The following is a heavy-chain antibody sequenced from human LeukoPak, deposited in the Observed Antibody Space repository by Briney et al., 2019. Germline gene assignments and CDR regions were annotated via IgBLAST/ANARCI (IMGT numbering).Heavy chain of an antibody. Sequence: ASVTVSCKASGYTFTSYGISWVRQAPGQGLEWMGWISAYNGNTNYAQKLQGRVTMTTDTSTSTAYMELRSLRSDDTAVYYCARRGLNCTNGVCYTKNWFDPWGQGTLVTVSS. D-gene: IGHD2-8*01. CDR2: ISAYNGNT. V-gene: IGHV1-18*01. CDR1: GYTFTSYG. CDR3: ARRGLNCTNGVCYTKNWFDP. J-gene: IGHJ5*02.